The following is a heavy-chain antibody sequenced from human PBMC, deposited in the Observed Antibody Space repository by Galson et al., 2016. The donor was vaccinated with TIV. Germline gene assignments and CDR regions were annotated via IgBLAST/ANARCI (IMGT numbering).Heavy chain of an antibody. D-gene: IGHD3-22*01. V-gene: IGHV3-23*01. CDR3: AKMDSSGFDYVRRFDF. CDR2: ISGGGGST. Sequence: SLRLSCAASGFTFSIFAMTWVRQAPGMGLEWVSAISGGGGSTYYADSVKGRFTVSRDNSKNTVFLQMSSLRADDTAVYFCAKMDSSGFDYVRRFDFWGQGTLATVSS. J-gene: IGHJ4*02. CDR1: GFTFSIFA.